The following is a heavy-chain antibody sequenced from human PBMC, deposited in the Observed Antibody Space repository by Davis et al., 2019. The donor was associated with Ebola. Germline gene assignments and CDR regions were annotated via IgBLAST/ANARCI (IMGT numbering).Heavy chain of an antibody. V-gene: IGHV4-59*08. D-gene: IGHD1-20*01. CDR2: IYYSGST. CDR1: GGSISSYY. J-gene: IGHJ4*02. CDR3: ARLGGDNWADEGYFDY. Sequence: PSETLSLTCTVSGGSISSYYWSWIRQPPGKGLEWIGYIYYSGSTNYNPSLKSRVTISVDTSKNQFSLKLSSVTAADTAVYYCARLGGDNWADEGYFDYWGQGTLVTVSS.